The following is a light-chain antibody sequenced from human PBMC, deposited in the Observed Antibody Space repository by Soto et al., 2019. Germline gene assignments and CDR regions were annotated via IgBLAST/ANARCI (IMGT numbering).Light chain of an antibody. CDR2: GVS. J-gene: IGKJ2*01. Sequence: EIVMTQSPATLSVSPGESATLSCRASQSVTGSYLAWYQQKPGQAPRLLIYGVSTRATGIPARFSGSGSGTEFTLTISSLQPEDFAVYYCQQCNNWPPEYTFGQGTKLEIK. CDR3: QQCNNWPPEYT. CDR1: QSVTGSY. V-gene: IGKV3-15*01.